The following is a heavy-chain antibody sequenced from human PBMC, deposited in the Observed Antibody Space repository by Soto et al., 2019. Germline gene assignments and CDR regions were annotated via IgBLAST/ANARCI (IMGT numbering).Heavy chain of an antibody. CDR3: ARDDSRPYNWFDP. CDR1: GGTFSSYA. J-gene: IGHJ5*02. D-gene: IGHD3-22*01. V-gene: IGHV1-69*13. Sequence: SVKVSCKASGGTFSSYAISWVRQAPGQGLEWMGGIIPIFGTANYAQKFQGRVTITADESTSTAYMELSSLRSEDTAVYYCARDDSRPYNWFDPWGQGTLVTVSS. CDR2: IIPIFGTA.